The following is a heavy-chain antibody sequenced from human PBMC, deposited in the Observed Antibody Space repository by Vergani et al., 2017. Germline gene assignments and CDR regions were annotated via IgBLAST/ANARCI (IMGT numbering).Heavy chain of an antibody. D-gene: IGHD6-13*01. Sequence: EVQLVESGGGLVQPGGSLRLSCAVSGFTVSSNYMSWVRQAPGKGLEWVSVINSGGSTYYADSVKGRFTISRDNSKNTLYLQMNSLRGDDTAVYYCARFGSSSWYGDDWGQGTLVTVSS. CDR2: INSGGST. CDR1: GFTVSSNY. J-gene: IGHJ4*02. CDR3: ARFGSSSWYGDD. V-gene: IGHV3-66*02.